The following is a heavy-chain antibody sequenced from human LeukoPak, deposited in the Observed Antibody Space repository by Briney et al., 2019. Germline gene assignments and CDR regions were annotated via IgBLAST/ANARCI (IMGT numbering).Heavy chain of an antibody. Sequence: GGSLRLSCAASGFTFDDYAMHWVRQAPGKGLEWVSLISGDGGSTYYADSVKGRFTISRDNSKNSLYLQMNSLTDEDTAVYYCARLSTVATPGFDYWGQGTLVTVSS. V-gene: IGHV3-43*02. CDR1: GFTFDDYA. CDR3: ARLSTVATPGFDY. CDR2: ISGDGGST. J-gene: IGHJ4*02. D-gene: IGHD4-23*01.